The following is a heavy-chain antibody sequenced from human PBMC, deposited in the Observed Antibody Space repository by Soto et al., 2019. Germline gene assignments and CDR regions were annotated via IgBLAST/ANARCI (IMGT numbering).Heavy chain of an antibody. CDR3: AKDRGRYTYSSSLVYYYYGMDV. CDR1: GFTFSSYG. CDR2: ISYDGGNE. D-gene: IGHD3-16*02. Sequence: HPGGSLRLSCAASGFTFSSYGMHRVRQAPGKGLEWVAVISYDGGNEYYADSVKGRFTITRDNSKNTLYLQMNSLRAEDTAVFYCAKDRGRYTYSSSLVYYYYGMDVWGQGTTVTV. J-gene: IGHJ6*02. V-gene: IGHV3-30*18.